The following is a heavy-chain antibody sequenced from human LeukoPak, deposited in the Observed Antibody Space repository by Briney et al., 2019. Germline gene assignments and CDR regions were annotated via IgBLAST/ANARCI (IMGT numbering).Heavy chain of an antibody. D-gene: IGHD2-21*02. J-gene: IGHJ3*02. Sequence: SETLSLTCAVYGGSFSGYYWSWIRQPPGKGLEWIGYIYHSGSTNYNPSLTSRVTISVDTSKNQFSLKLSSVTAADTAVYYCARDLCRDGYCGGDQVGAAFDIWGQGTMVTVSS. V-gene: IGHV4-59*12. CDR3: ARDLCRDGYCGGDQVGAAFDI. CDR1: GGSFSGYY. CDR2: IYHSGST.